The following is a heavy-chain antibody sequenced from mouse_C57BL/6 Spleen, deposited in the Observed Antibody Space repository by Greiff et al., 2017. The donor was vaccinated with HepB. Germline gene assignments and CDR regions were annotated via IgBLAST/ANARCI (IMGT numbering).Heavy chain of an antibody. V-gene: IGHV3-6*01. J-gene: IGHJ3*01. D-gene: IGHD2-3*01. CDR3: ARHGYYGWFAY. CDR1: GYSITSGYY. CDR2: ISYDGSN. Sequence: EVQLQESGPGLVKPSQSLSLTCSVTGYSITSGYYWNWIRQFPGNKLEWMGYISYDGSNNYNPSLKNRISITRDTSKNQFFLKLNSVTTEDTATYYCARHGYYGWFAYWGQGTLVTVSA.